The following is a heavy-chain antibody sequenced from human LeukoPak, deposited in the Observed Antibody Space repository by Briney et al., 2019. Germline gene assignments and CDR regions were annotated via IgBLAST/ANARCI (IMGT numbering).Heavy chain of an antibody. CDR2: ISGSGGST. Sequence: PGGSLRLSCATSGFTFSSYGIHWVRQAPGKGLEWVSAISGSGGSTYYADSVKGRFTVSRDNSKNTLYLQMNSLRAEDTAVYYCAKDQDVVVIHSSLDYWGQGTLVTVSS. CDR3: AKDQDVVVIHSSLDY. CDR1: GFTFSSYG. J-gene: IGHJ4*02. V-gene: IGHV3-23*01. D-gene: IGHD3-22*01.